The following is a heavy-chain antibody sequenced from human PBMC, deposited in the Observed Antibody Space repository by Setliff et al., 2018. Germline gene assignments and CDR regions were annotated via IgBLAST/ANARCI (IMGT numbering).Heavy chain of an antibody. Sequence: GGSLRLSCVVSGFSVSNDFMGWVRQAPGKGLEWVSVIYNRGHTYYADSVKGRFTISRDSSKNTLYLQMNSLTAEDTAVYYCARSESCGSTHCSPYDYWGQGTLVTVSS. CDR1: GFSVSNDF. D-gene: IGHD2-2*01. V-gene: IGHV3-53*01. CDR3: ARSESCGSTHCSPYDY. CDR2: IYNRGHT. J-gene: IGHJ4*02.